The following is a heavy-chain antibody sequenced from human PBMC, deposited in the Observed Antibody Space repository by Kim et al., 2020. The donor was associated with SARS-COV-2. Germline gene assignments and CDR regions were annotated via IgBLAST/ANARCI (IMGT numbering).Heavy chain of an antibody. V-gene: IGHV3-23*01. CDR3: AKATLTQYYYDSSGYRGHYFDY. CDR1: GFTFSSYA. D-gene: IGHD3-22*01. CDR2: ISGSGGST. Sequence: GGSLRLSCAASGFTFSSYAMSWVRQAPGKGLEWVSAISGSGGSTYYADSVKGRFTISRDNSKNTLYLQMNSLRAEDTAVYYCAKATLTQYYYDSSGYRGHYFDYWGQGTLVTVSS. J-gene: IGHJ4*02.